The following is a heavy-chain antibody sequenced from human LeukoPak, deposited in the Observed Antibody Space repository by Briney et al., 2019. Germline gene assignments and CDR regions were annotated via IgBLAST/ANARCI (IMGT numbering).Heavy chain of an antibody. Sequence: GGSLRLSCAASGFTFEDHAMHWVRQGPGKGLEWVSYISGDGSTTYYADSVKGRFTISRDNSKTSLYLQMNRLRTQLTALYYCAKSPTPTGFYMHYWGQGTLVTVSS. J-gene: IGHJ4*02. CDR2: ISGDGSTT. CDR3: AKSPTPTGFYMHY. D-gene: IGHD3-9*01. CDR1: GFTFEDHA. V-gene: IGHV3-43*02.